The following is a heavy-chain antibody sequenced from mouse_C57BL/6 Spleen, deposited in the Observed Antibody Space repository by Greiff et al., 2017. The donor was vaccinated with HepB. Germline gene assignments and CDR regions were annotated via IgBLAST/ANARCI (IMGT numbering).Heavy chain of an antibody. Sequence: EVQRVESEGGLVQPGSSMKLSCTASGFTFSDYYMAWVRQVPEKGLEWVANINYDGSSTYYLDSLKSRFIISRDNAKNILYLQMSSLKSEDTATYYCARDGGAYYGSSYPFAYWGQGTLVTVSA. V-gene: IGHV5-16*01. D-gene: IGHD1-1*01. CDR3: ARDGGAYYGSSYPFAY. J-gene: IGHJ3*01. CDR1: GFTFSDYY. CDR2: INYDGSST.